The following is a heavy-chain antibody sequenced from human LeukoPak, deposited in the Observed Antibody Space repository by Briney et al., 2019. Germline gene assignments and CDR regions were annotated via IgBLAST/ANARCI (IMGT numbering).Heavy chain of an antibody. Sequence: GGSLRLSCAASGFTFSSYGMHWVRQTPGEGLEWVAFIRYDGSNKYYADSVKGRFTISRDNSKNTLYLQMNSLRAEDTAVYYCASPPHITAAAGGYWGQGTLVTVSS. V-gene: IGHV3-30*02. D-gene: IGHD6-13*01. J-gene: IGHJ4*02. CDR2: IRYDGSNK. CDR1: GFTFSSYG. CDR3: ASPPHITAAAGGY.